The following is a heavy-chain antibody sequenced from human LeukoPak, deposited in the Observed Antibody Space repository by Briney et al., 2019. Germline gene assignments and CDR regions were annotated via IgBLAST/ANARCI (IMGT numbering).Heavy chain of an antibody. Sequence: GGCLRLSCAASGFTFSSYAMSWVRQAPGEGLEWVSAISGRGGSTYYADSVKGRFTISRGNCTNTLYLRMNSLRAEGTAVYYCEKYRSCWLYFDYWGQGTLVTVST. J-gene: IGHJ4*02. CDR2: ISGRGGST. V-gene: IGHV3-23*01. CDR1: GFTFSSYA. D-gene: IGHD6-19*01. CDR3: EKYRSCWLYFDY.